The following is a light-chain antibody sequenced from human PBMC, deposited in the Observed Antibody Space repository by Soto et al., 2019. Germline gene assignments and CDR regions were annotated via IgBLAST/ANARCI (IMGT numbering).Light chain of an antibody. V-gene: IGKV3-15*01. CDR2: GAS. CDR1: QSFTSN. Sequence: EIVMTQSPATLYVSPGERATLSCRASQSFTSNLAWYQQKPGQAPRLLIYGASTRATGIPARFSGSGSGTEFTLTFSSLQSEDFAVYYCQQYNKGPLSFGPGTKVEIK. J-gene: IGKJ3*01. CDR3: QQYNKGPLS.